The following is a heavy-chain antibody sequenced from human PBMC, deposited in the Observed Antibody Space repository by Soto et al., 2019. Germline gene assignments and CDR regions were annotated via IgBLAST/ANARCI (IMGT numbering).Heavy chain of an antibody. CDR3: AGGGAGSGPFTWELPDH. Sequence: SVKVSCKALGNTFTYRYLHWVRQAPGQALEWMGWITPFSGDVHYAQKFQERVTITRDRSINTAYMQMSGLRSEDTAMYFCAGGGAGSGPFTWELPDHWGQGTLVTVSS. J-gene: IGHJ4*02. CDR1: GNTFTYRY. V-gene: IGHV1-45*02. CDR2: ITPFSGDV. D-gene: IGHD1-26*01.